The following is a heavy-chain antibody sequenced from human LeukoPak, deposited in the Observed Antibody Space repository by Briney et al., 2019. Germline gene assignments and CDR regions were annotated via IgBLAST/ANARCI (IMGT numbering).Heavy chain of an antibody. D-gene: IGHD4/OR15-4a*01. CDR1: GFIFSSYW. Sequence: GGSLRLSCAASGFIFSSYWMAWVRQAPGKGLEWVANIKEDGSDKNYVESLKGRFTISRDNAKNSLYLQMDSLRAEDTAVYYCARDVDYANPRHDYWGQGTLVTVSS. J-gene: IGHJ4*02. CDR2: IKEDGSDK. V-gene: IGHV3-7*01. CDR3: ARDVDYANPRHDY.